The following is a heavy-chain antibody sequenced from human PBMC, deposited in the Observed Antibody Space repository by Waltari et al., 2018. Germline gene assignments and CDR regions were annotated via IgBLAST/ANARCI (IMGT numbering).Heavy chain of an antibody. CDR3: ARDRPARAFDI. D-gene: IGHD2-2*01. J-gene: IGHJ3*02. CDR2: IYHSGST. CDR1: GYSISSCSY. Sequence: QVQLQESGPGLVKPSETLSLTCAVSGYSISSCSYWGWIRQPPGKGLEWIGSIYHSGSTYYNPSLKSRVTISVDTSKNQFSLKLSSVTAADTAVYYCARDRPARAFDIWGQGTMVTVSS. V-gene: IGHV4-38-2*02.